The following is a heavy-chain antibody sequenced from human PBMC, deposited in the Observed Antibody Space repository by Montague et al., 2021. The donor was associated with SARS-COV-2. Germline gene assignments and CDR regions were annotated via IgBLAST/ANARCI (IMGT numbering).Heavy chain of an antibody. J-gene: IGHJ4*02. D-gene: IGHD5-12*01. Sequence: ETLSLTCTVSGGSNSSSTYYWGWIRQPPGKGLEWIGSIYYSGSTYYNPSLKSRVTISVDTSKNQFSLKLSSVTAADTAVYYCARHGWGWLRLLRPFDYWGQGALVTVSS. V-gene: IGHV4-39*01. CDR1: GGSNSSSTYY. CDR2: IYYSGST. CDR3: ARHGWGWLRLLRPFDY.